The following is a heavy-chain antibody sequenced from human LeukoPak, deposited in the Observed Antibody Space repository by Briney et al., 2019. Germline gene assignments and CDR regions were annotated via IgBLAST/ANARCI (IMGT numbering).Heavy chain of an antibody. V-gene: IGHV4-34*01. D-gene: IGHD3-10*01. CDR2: INHSGST. J-gene: IGHJ4*02. Sequence: SQTLSLTCAVYGGSFSGYYWSWIRQPPGKGLEWIGEINHSGSTNYNPSLKSRVTISVDTSKNQFSLKLTSVTAADTAVYYCARDRELGYWGQGTLVTVSS. CDR1: GGSFSGYY. CDR3: ARDRELGY.